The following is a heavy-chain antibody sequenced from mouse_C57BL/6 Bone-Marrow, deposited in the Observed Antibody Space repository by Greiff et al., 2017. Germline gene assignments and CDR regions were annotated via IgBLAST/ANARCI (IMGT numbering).Heavy chain of an antibody. CDR1: GYTFTDYY. CDR3: ARSGQDYYGSSYDWYFDV. V-gene: IGHV1-19*01. Sequence: VQLQQSGPVLVKPGASVKMSCKASGYTFTDYYMNWVKQSHGKSLEWIGVINPYNGGTSYNQTFKGKATLTVDKSSSTAYMELNSLTSEDSAVYYCARSGQDYYGSSYDWYFDVWGTGTTVTVSS. CDR2: INPYNGGT. J-gene: IGHJ1*03. D-gene: IGHD1-1*01.